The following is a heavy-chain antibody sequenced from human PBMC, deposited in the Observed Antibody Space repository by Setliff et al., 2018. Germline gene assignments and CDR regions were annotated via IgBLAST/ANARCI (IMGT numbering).Heavy chain of an antibody. Sequence: SETLSLTCTVSGGSISSRSYYWGWNRQPPGKGLEWIGSIYYSGSTYYKPSLKSRVTISVDTSKNQFSLKLSSVTAADTAVYYCARVSSYGSGSYYYYYYGMGVWGQGTTVTVSS. D-gene: IGHD3-10*01. CDR3: ARVSSYGSGSYYYYYYGMGV. CDR1: GGSISSRSYY. V-gene: IGHV4-39*07. CDR2: IYYSGST. J-gene: IGHJ6*02.